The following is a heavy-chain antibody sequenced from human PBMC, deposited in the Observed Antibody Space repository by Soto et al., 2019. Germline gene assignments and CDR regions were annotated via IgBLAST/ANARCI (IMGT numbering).Heavy chain of an antibody. CDR3: ARDRLPDDY. D-gene: IGHD2-2*01. J-gene: IGHJ4*02. Sequence: EVQLVESGGGLVKHGGSLSLSCAASGFTFNIYNMNWVRQAPGKGLEWVSSISGSSSYIYYADSLKGRFTISRDNAKNSLYLQMDSLRAEDTAVYYCARDRLPDDYWGQGTLVTVSS. CDR2: ISGSSSYI. CDR1: GFTFNIYN. V-gene: IGHV3-21*01.